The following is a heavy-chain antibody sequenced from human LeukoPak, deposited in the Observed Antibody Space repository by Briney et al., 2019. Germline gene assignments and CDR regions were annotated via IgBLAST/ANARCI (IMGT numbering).Heavy chain of an antibody. J-gene: IGHJ5*02. CDR3: AKNWGDYGNWFDP. CDR2: INSDGSTT. Sequence: PGGSLRLSCAASGNYWMHWVRQAPGKGLVWVSHINSDGSTTTYADSVKGRFTISRDNAKNTLYLQMNSLRAEDTAVYYCAKNWGDYGNWFDPWGQGTLVTVSS. V-gene: IGHV3-74*01. D-gene: IGHD4-17*01. CDR1: GNYW.